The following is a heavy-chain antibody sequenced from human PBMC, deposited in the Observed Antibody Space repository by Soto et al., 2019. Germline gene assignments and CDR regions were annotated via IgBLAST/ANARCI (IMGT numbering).Heavy chain of an antibody. D-gene: IGHD4-17*01. CDR3: ARGEDDYGDFGSMDV. Sequence: QVQLVQAGAEVKKPGSSVKVSCRASGGHFDRFALSWLRQAHGQGLEWMGGIIQFLSATTYAQKFQGRVTITADDSASTLYLELRSLTSDDTAVYYCARGEDDYGDFGSMDVWGQGTSVTVSS. J-gene: IGHJ6*02. V-gene: IGHV1-69*01. CDR1: GGHFDRFA. CDR2: IIQFLSAT.